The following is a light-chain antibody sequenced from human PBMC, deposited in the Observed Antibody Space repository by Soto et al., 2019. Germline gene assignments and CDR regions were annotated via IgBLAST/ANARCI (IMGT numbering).Light chain of an antibody. CDR2: AAS. CDR3: QQSYSIPLT. Sequence: DIRITDSPSTLSASFVDRVAITCRASQSIGSWLAWYQQKPSKAPPLLICAASSLQSAGTSRFSGSGSGTGFTLPISSLQPEDYATYYCQQSYSIPLTFGGGTKVDI. CDR1: QSIGSW. J-gene: IGKJ4*01. V-gene: IGKV1-39*01.